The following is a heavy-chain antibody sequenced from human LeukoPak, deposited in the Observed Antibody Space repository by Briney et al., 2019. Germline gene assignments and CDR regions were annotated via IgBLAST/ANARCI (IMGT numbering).Heavy chain of an antibody. Sequence: GGSLRLSCAASGFTFSSYSMNWVRQAPGKGLEWVAGISGSGGATNYADSVKGRFTISRDHPKNTLYLQMSSLRVEDTAVYFCAKRGVVIRVILVGFHKEAYYFDSWGQGALVTVSS. V-gene: IGHV3-23*01. CDR3: AKRGVVIRVILVGFHKEAYYFDS. D-gene: IGHD3-22*01. J-gene: IGHJ4*02. CDR1: GFTFSSYS. CDR2: ISGSGGAT.